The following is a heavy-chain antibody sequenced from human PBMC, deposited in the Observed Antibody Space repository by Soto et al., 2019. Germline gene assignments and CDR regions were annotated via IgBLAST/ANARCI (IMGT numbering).Heavy chain of an antibody. CDR3: ARRGVPAAMRHYYGMDV. J-gene: IGHJ6*02. D-gene: IGHD2-2*01. CDR2: ISSSGSTI. V-gene: IGHV3-11*01. Sequence: QVQLVESGGGLVKPGGSLRLSCAASGFTFSDYYMSWIRQAPGKGLEWVSYISSSGSTIYYADSVKGRFTISRDNAKNXQYLQMNSLGAEDTAVYYCARRGVPAAMRHYYGMDVWGQGTTVTVSS. CDR1: GFTFSDYY.